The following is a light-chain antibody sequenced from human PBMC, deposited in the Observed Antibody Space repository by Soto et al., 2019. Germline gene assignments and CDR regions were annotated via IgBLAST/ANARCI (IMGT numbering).Light chain of an antibody. CDR3: GTWDTSLSVLYV. Sequence: QSVLTQPPSVSAAPGQKVAISCSGSSSNIGNNYVSWYQQLPGTAPKVLIYENDTRPSGIPHRFSGSRSGTSATLVITGLQTGDEADYYCGTWDTSLSVLYVFGTGTKLTVL. CDR1: SSNIGNNY. CDR2: END. V-gene: IGLV1-51*02. J-gene: IGLJ1*01.